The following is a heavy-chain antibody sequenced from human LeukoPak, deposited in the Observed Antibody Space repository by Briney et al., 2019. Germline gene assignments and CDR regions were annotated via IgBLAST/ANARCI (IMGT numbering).Heavy chain of an antibody. Sequence: PGGSLRLSRAASGFTFSSYSMSWVRQAPGKGLEWVSYISSSSSYTNYADSVKGRFTISRDNAKNSLYLQMNSLRAEDTAVYYCARVSRRAFDIWGQGTMVTVSS. D-gene: IGHD6-25*01. J-gene: IGHJ3*02. CDR3: ARVSRRAFDI. V-gene: IGHV3-21*05. CDR2: ISSSSSYT. CDR1: GFTFSSYS.